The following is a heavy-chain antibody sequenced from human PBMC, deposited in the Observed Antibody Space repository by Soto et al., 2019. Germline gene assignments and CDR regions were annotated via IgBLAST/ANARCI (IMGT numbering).Heavy chain of an antibody. V-gene: IGHV4-39*01. CDR1: GGSVSSSSYY. Sequence: TSETLSLTCTVSGGSVSSSSYYWGWIRQPPGKGLEWIGSIYYSGSTYYNPSLKSRVTISVDTSKNQFSLKLSSVTAADTAVYYCATVTIFFDYWGQGTLVTVSS. J-gene: IGHJ4*02. D-gene: IGHD3-9*01. CDR3: ATVTIFFDY. CDR2: IYYSGST.